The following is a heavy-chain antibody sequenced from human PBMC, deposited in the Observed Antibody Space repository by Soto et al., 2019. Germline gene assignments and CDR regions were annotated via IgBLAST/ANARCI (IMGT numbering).Heavy chain of an antibody. D-gene: IGHD2-2*02. Sequence: FSGFAVRKKKMCVSWIRQPPAKDMKWLALIDWVDDKYYSTSLKTRLTISKDTSKNQVVLTMTNMDTVDTATYYCARRYCSSTSCYTGFDCWRNGTVVTVSP. V-gene: IGHV2-70*01. J-gene: IGHJ4*01. CDR2: IDWVDDK. CDR3: ARRYCSSTSCYTGFDC. CDR1: GFAVRKKKMC.